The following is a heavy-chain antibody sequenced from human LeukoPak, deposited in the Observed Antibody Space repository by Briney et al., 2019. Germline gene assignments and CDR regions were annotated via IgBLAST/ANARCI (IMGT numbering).Heavy chain of an antibody. CDR1: GFTFSSYW. Sequence: GGSLRLSCAASGFTFSSYWMSWLGQAPGKGLEWVANIKQDGSEKYYVDSVKDRFTISRDNAKNSLYLQMNSLRAEDTAVYYCAREVWFGEPTPLFDYWGQGTLVTVSS. J-gene: IGHJ4*02. V-gene: IGHV3-7*01. CDR2: IKQDGSEK. CDR3: AREVWFGEPTPLFDY. D-gene: IGHD3-10*01.